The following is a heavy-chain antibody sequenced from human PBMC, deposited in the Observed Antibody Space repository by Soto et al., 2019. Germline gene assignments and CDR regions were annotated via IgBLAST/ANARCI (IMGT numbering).Heavy chain of an antibody. CDR1: GGSISSGGYS. J-gene: IGHJ5*02. CDR2: IYHSGST. CDR3: ARVEAGSGSYYNGYNWFDP. Sequence: SETLSLTCAVSGGSISSGGYSWSWIRQPPGKGLEWIGYIYHSGSTYYNPSLKSRVTISVDRSKNQFSLKLSSVTAADTAVYYCARVEAGSGSYYNGYNWFDPWGQGTLVTVSS. V-gene: IGHV4-30-2*01. D-gene: IGHD3-10*01.